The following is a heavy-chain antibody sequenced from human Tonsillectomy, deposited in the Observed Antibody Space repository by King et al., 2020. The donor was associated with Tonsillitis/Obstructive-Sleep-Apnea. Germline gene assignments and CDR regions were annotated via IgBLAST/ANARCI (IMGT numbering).Heavy chain of an antibody. CDR2: INHSGST. CDR1: GGSFSGYY. D-gene: IGHD3-16*02. J-gene: IGHJ4*02. Sequence: VQLQQWGAGLLKPSETLSLTCAVYGGSFSGYYWSWIRQPPGKGLEWIGEINHSGSTNYNPSLKSRVTISVDTSKNQFSLKLSSVTAADTAVYYCARGPYDYIWGSYRSGYFDYWGQGTLVTVSS. CDR3: ARGPYDYIWGSYRSGYFDY. V-gene: IGHV4-34*01.